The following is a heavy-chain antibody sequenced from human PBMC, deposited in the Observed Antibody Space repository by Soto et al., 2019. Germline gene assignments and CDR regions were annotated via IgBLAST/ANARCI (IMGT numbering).Heavy chain of an antibody. CDR2: INAGNGNT. CDR1: GYTFTSYA. D-gene: IGHD6-19*01. Sequence: ASVKVSCKASGYTFTSYAMHWVRQAPGQRLEWMGWINAGNGNTKYSQKFQGRVTITRDTSASTAYMELSSLRSEDTAVYYCARAQPSSGWYSFRFDPWGQGTLVTV. V-gene: IGHV1-3*01. J-gene: IGHJ5*02. CDR3: ARAQPSSGWYSFRFDP.